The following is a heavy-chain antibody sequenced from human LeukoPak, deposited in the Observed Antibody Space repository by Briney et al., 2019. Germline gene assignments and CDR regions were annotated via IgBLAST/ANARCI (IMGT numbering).Heavy chain of an antibody. CDR1: GISVSTSGMG. J-gene: IGHJ4*02. Sequence: TXPLTLTCTFSGISVSTSGMGVSWIRQPPEKAREWLAHIDWDEEKYYITSQKTRLTISQENAKNQVGRTMSNMYTXXXXXXXXXXXRRDSNYVLGYFDYWGQGTLVTVSS. CDR2: IDWDEEK. D-gene: IGHD4-11*01. CDR3: XXXRRDSNYVLGYFDY. V-gene: IGHV2-70*01.